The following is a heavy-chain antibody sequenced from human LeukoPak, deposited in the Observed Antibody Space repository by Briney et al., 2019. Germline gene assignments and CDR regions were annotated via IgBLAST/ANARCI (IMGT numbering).Heavy chain of an antibody. Sequence: GATVKISCKASGYTFTDYYMHWVQQAPGKGLEWMGRVDPEDGETIYAEKFQGRVTITADTSTDTAYMELSSLRSEDTAVYYCARTYRRISGGSLGYWGQGTLVTVSS. D-gene: IGHD2-15*01. J-gene: IGHJ4*02. V-gene: IGHV1-69-2*01. CDR2: VDPEDGET. CDR1: GYTFTDYY. CDR3: ARTYRRISGGSLGY.